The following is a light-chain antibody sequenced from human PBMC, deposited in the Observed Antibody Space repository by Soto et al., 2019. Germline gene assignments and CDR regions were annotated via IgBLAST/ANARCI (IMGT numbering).Light chain of an antibody. J-gene: IGKJ3*01. Sequence: DIHMTQSPSTLSASVGDRVTITFRASQSVSYWLAWYQQKPGKAPKLLIHDASTLESGVPSRFRGGGSGQEFTLTISGLQPDDFATYYCQQYGFSFGPGTNVEMK. CDR3: QQYGFS. CDR1: QSVSYW. CDR2: DAS. V-gene: IGKV1-5*01.